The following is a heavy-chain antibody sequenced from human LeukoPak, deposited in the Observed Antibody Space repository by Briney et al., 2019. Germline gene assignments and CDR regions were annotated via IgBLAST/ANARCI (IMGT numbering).Heavy chain of an antibody. CDR3: ARGGSSSWYQDY. Sequence: GGSLRLSCAASGFTFSTYAMHWVRQAPGKGLERVAVISYDGRNEYYTDSVKGRFTTSRDNSKNTLNLQMNSLRPEDTAVYYCARGGSSSWYQDYWGQGTLVTVSS. CDR2: ISYDGRNE. CDR1: GFTFSTYA. V-gene: IGHV3-30*04. J-gene: IGHJ4*02. D-gene: IGHD6-13*01.